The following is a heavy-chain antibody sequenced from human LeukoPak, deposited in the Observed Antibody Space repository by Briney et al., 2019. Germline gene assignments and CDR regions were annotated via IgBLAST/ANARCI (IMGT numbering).Heavy chain of an antibody. CDR1: GGSFSGYY. V-gene: IGHV4-34*01. D-gene: IGHD2-15*01. CDR3: ARCGSCRYFRADAFDI. J-gene: IGHJ3*02. CDR2: INHSGST. Sequence: SETLSLTCAVYGGSFSGYYWSWIRQPPGKGLEWIGEINHSGSTNYNPSLKSRVTISVDTSKNQFSLKLSSVTAADTAVYYCARCGSCRYFRADAFDIWGQGTMVTVSS.